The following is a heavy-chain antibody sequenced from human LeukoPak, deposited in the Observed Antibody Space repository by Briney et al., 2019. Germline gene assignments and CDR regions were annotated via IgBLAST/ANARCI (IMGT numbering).Heavy chain of an antibody. CDR1: GYSFTSYW. CDR3: ASAAMVRGVHAFDI. Sequence: GEFLKISCKGSGYSFTSYWIGWVRQMPGKGLEWMGIIYPGDSDTRCSPSFQGQVTISADKSISTAYLQWSSLKASDTAMYYCASAAMVRGVHAFDIWGQGTMVTVSS. CDR2: IYPGDSDT. V-gene: IGHV5-51*01. D-gene: IGHD3-10*01. J-gene: IGHJ3*02.